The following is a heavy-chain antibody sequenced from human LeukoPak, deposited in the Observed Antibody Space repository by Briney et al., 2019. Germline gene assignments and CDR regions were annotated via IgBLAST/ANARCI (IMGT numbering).Heavy chain of an antibody. Sequence: GGSLRLSCAAFGFTFSSYAMRWVRQAPGKGLEWVAVISYDGSNKYYADSVKGRFTISRDNSKNTLYLQMNSLRAEDTAVYYCATSRRDGYNSPYFDYWGQGTLVTVSS. CDR2: ISYDGSNK. J-gene: IGHJ4*02. D-gene: IGHD5-24*01. CDR1: GFTFSSYA. CDR3: ATSRRDGYNSPYFDY. V-gene: IGHV3-30*04.